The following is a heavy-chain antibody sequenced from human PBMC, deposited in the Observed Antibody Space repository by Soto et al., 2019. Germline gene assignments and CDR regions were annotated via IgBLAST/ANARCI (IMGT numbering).Heavy chain of an antibody. CDR2: IQEDGSET. D-gene: IGHD3-3*01. Sequence: EVQVVESGGGLVQPGGSLRLSCAVSGFTFTGYWMKWVRQAPAKGLEWVATIQEDGSETYYVDSVKGRFTISRDSAKNSVYLQMNSLRVDDTGVYYCASTRGYWGQGTLVTVSA. V-gene: IGHV3-7*05. CDR1: GFTFTGYW. CDR3: ASTRGY. J-gene: IGHJ4*02.